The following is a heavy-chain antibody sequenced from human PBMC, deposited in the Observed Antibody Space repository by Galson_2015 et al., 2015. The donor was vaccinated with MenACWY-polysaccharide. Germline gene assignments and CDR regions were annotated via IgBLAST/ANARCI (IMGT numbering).Heavy chain of an antibody. J-gene: IGHJ4*02. V-gene: IGHV1-8*01. CDR3: ARANTEMATITLYY. D-gene: IGHD5-24*01. CDR2: MNPNSGNT. CDR1: GYTFTSYD. Sequence: SVKVSCKASGYTFTSYDINWVRQATGRGLEWMGWMNPNSGNTGYAQKFQGRVTMTRNTSISTAYMELSSLRSEDTAVYYCARANTEMATITLYYWGQGTLVTVSS.